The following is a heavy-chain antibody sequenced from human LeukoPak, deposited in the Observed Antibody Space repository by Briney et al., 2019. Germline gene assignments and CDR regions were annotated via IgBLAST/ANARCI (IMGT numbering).Heavy chain of an antibody. CDR2: IYPGDSDT. CDR1: GYSFTNYW. Sequence: GESLKISCKGSGYSFTNYWIGWVRQVPGKGLEWMGLIYPGDSDTRYSPSFQGQVTISADKSISTAYLQWSSLMASDTAIYFCARRDKYCTSTGCYKDAFDIWGQGTMVTVSS. J-gene: IGHJ3*02. V-gene: IGHV5-51*01. D-gene: IGHD2-2*02. CDR3: ARRDKYCTSTGCYKDAFDI.